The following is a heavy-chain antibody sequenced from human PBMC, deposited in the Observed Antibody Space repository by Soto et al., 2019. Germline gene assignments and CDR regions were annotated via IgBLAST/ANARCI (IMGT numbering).Heavy chain of an antibody. CDR1: GFTFSSYW. V-gene: IGHV3-7*01. J-gene: IGHJ4*02. CDR2: IKQDGSEK. D-gene: IGHD3-10*01. CDR3: AREFEYYSGWGSSIRY. Sequence: EVQLVESGGGLVQPGGSLRLSCAASGFTFSSYWMSWVRQAPGQGLEWVANIKQDGSEKYYVDSVKGRFTISRDNAKNSLSRQMNGLRAEDTAVYYCAREFEYYSGWGSSIRYWGQGCLVGVSS.